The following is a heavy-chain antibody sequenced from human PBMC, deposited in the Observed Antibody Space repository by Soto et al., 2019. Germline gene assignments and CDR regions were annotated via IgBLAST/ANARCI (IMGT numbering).Heavy chain of an antibody. CDR1: GFSLSTSGVG. J-gene: IGHJ5*02. Sequence: QITLRESGPTRVKPTQTLTLTCTFAGFSLSTSGVGVGWIRQPAGKALEWLALIYWVDDKRYNPSLQTSLTITKDTSRNQVVLTMTNMDPVDTATFYCAHSLWRGYNTWLDPWGQGTLVTVSS. CDR2: IYWVDDK. CDR3: AHSLWRGYNTWLDP. V-gene: IGHV2-5*02. D-gene: IGHD3-3*01.